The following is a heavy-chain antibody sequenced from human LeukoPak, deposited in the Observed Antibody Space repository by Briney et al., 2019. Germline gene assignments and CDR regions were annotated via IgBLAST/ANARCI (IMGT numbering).Heavy chain of an antibody. V-gene: IGHV4-39*07. D-gene: IGHD6-6*01. J-gene: IGHJ4*02. Sequence: PSETLSLTCSVSGGSISGSGYYWGWIRQPPGKGLEWIANIYYSGSTYYNPSLKSRVTISVDTSKNQFSLKVTSVTAADTAVYYCARVIAARLSWGQGTLVTVSS. CDR2: IYYSGST. CDR3: ARVIAARLS. CDR1: GGSISGSGYY.